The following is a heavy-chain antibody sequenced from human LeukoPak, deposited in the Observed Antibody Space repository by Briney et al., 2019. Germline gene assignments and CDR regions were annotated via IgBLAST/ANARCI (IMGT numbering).Heavy chain of an antibody. J-gene: IGHJ4*02. CDR1: GYTFTSYA. V-gene: IGHV1-3*01. CDR3: ARCPITMIDVDYFDY. CDR2: INGGNGNT. D-gene: IGHD3-22*01. Sequence: ASVKVSCKSSGYTFTSYAMHWVRQALGQRLEWMGWINGGNGNTKYSQKFQGRVTITRDTSASTAYMELSSLRSEDTAVYYCARCPITMIDVDYFDYWGQGTLVTVSS.